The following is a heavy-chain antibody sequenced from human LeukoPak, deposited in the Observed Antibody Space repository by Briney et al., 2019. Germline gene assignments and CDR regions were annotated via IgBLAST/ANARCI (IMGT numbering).Heavy chain of an antibody. V-gene: IGHV3-7*01. CDR1: GFTFTTYW. Sequence: PGGSLRLSCAASGFTFTTYWMSWVRQAPGKGLEWVANIKQDGSEKYYLDSVKGRFTISRDNAKNSLYLQMNSLRAEDTAVYYCARDSRDSYDKIDYWGQGTLVTVSS. CDR2: IKQDGSEK. CDR3: ARDSRDSYDKIDY. J-gene: IGHJ4*02. D-gene: IGHD6-13*01.